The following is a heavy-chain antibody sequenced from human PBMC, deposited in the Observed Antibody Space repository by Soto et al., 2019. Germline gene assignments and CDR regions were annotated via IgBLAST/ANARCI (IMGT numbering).Heavy chain of an antibody. CDR1: GFIFSSFG. Sequence: PGGSLRLSCAASGFIFSSFGMHWVRQVPGKGLEWVAVILYDGSNEFYADSVKGRFTISRDNSKNTLYLQMSSLRPGDTAVYYCAKDRWPGHYDILAGSDYWGQGIVVTVSS. J-gene: IGHJ4*02. V-gene: IGHV3-30*18. CDR2: ILYDGSNE. D-gene: IGHD3-9*01. CDR3: AKDRWPGHYDILAGSDY.